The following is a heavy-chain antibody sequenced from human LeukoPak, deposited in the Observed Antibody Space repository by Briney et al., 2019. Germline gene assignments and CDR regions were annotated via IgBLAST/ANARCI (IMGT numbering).Heavy chain of an antibody. CDR3: ARDYYYDILTGFRAGMDV. J-gene: IGHJ6*02. Sequence: PGGSLRLSCAASGFTFSSYGMHWVRQAPGKGLEWVAVIWYDGSNKYYADSVKGRFTISRDNSKNTLYLQMNSLRAEDTAVYYRARDYYYDILTGFRAGMDVWGQGTTVTVSS. V-gene: IGHV3-33*01. CDR2: IWYDGSNK. D-gene: IGHD3-9*01. CDR1: GFTFSSYG.